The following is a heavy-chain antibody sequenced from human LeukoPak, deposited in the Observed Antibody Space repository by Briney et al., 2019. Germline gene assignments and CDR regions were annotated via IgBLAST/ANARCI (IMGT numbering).Heavy chain of an antibody. Sequence: SETLSLTCTVSGGSISSYYWSWIRQPPGKGLEWIGYIYYSGSTNYNPSLKSRVTISVDTSKNQFSLKLSSVTAADTAVYYCARCNGAVAFCYFDYWGQGTLVTVSS. CDR3: ARCNGAVAFCYFDY. CDR1: GGSISSYY. V-gene: IGHV4-59*01. J-gene: IGHJ4*02. D-gene: IGHD6-19*01. CDR2: IYYSGST.